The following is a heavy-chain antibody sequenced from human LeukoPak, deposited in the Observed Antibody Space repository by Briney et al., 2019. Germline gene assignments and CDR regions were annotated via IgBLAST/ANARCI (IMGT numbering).Heavy chain of an antibody. Sequence: GGSLRLSCAASGFTFSNAWMSWVRQAPGKGLEWVGRIKSKTDGGTTDYAAPVKGRFTISRDDSKNTLYLQMNSLKTEDTAVYYCTTETRYGFRFRTYYYYMDVWGKGTTVTVSS. CDR1: GFTFSNAW. V-gene: IGHV3-15*01. J-gene: IGHJ6*03. CDR2: IKSKTDGGTT. D-gene: IGHD4-17*01. CDR3: TTETRYGFRFRTYYYYMDV.